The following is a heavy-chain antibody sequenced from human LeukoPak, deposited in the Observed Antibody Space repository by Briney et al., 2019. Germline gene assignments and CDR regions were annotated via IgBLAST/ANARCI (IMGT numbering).Heavy chain of an antibody. J-gene: IGHJ4*02. CDR3: ARLAVPAAPIDY. CDR1: GNSFNSYW. V-gene: IGHV5-51*01. CDR2: IYPGGSDT. D-gene: IGHD2-2*01. Sequence: GESLKISCKGSGNSFNSYWIGWVRQMPGKGLEWMGVIYPGGSDTRYSPSFQGQVTISADKSISTAYLQWSSLKASDTAMYYCARLAVPAAPIDYWGQGTLVTVSS.